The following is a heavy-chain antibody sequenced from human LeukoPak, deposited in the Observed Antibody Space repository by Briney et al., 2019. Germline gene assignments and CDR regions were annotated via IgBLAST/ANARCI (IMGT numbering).Heavy chain of an antibody. CDR1: GFTFSSYA. V-gene: IGHV3-23*01. D-gene: IGHD1-26*01. J-gene: IGHJ4*02. CDR3: AKGQKWELPLDY. CDR2: ISGSVAST. Sequence: PGGSLRLSCAASGFTFSSYAMTWVRQAPGKGLEWVSAISGSVASTYYADSVKGRFTISRDNSKNTMYLQMNSLRAEDMAVYYCAKGQKWELPLDYWGQGTLVRVFS.